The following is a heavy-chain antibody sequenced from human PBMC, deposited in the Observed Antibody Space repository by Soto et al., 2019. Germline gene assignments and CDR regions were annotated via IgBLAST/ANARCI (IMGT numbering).Heavy chain of an antibody. J-gene: IGHJ4*02. Sequence: ASVKVSCKASGYTFTSYGISWVRQAPGQGLEWMGWISAYNGNTNYAQKLQGRVTMTTDTSTSTAYMELRSLRSDDTAVYYCARDAGLYSGSYRLGFDYWGQGTLVTSP. V-gene: IGHV1-18*01. CDR3: ARDAGLYSGSYRLGFDY. CDR2: ISAYNGNT. D-gene: IGHD1-26*01. CDR1: GYTFTSYG.